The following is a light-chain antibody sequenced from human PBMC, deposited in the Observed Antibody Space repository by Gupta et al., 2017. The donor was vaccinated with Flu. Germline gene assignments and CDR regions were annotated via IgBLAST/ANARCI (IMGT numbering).Light chain of an antibody. CDR2: DAS. J-gene: IGKJ4*01. Sequence: ATLSLSPGERATLSCRASQSVSSYLAWFQQKPGQAPRLLIYDASNRATGIPARFSGSGSGTDFTLTISSLEPEDFAVYFCQQRSNWPPLTFGGGTKVEIK. CDR3: QQRSNWPPLT. V-gene: IGKV3-11*01. CDR1: QSVSSY.